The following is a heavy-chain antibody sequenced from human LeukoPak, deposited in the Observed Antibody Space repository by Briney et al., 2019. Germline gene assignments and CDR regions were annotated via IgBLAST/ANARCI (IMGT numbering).Heavy chain of an antibody. CDR3: AKDFRDIVVVPAATLDY. CDR2: IWYDGSNK. D-gene: IGHD2-2*01. V-gene: IGHV3-33*06. J-gene: IGHJ4*02. CDR1: GFTFSSYG. Sequence: GRSLRLSCAASGFTFSSYGMHWVRQAPGKGLEWVVVIWYDGSNKYYADSVKGRFTISRDNSKNTLYLQMNSLRAEDTAVYYCAKDFRDIVVVPAATLDYWGQGTLVTVSS.